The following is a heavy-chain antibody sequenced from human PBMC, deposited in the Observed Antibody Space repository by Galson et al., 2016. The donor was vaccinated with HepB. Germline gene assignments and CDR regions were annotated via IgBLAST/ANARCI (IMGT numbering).Heavy chain of an antibody. V-gene: IGHV4-34*01. Sequence: SETLSLTCAVYGGSFSGYYWTWIRQRPGKGLEWIGEINHTGSTDYNPSVKGRVTIAVDTSKKQFSLKLSYVTAADTAVYYCARGGRSASGWGGLDLDYWGQGTLVSVSS. CDR3: ARGGRSASGWGGLDLDY. D-gene: IGHD6-13*01. CDR1: GGSFSGYY. CDR2: INHTGST. J-gene: IGHJ4*02.